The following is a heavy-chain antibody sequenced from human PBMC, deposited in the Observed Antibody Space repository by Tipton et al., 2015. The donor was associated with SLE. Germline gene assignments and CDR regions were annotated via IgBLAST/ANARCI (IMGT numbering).Heavy chain of an antibody. CDR1: GGSISSSSYY. J-gene: IGHJ1*01. D-gene: IGHD1-26*01. Sequence: TLSLTCTVSGGSISSSSYYWGWIRQPPGKGLEWIGSIYYSGSTYYNPSLKSRVTISVDTSKNQFSLKLSSVTAADTAVYYCARRISRGGSYYTEYFQHWGQGTLVTVSS. V-gene: IGHV4-39*07. CDR3: ARRISRGGSYYTEYFQH. CDR2: IYYSGST.